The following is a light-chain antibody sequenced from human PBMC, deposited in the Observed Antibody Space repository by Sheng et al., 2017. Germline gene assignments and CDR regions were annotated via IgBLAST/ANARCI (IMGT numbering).Light chain of an antibody. J-gene: IGKJ2*01. CDR1: QSISNN. Sequence: EILMTQSPATLSVSPGERATLSCRASQSISNNLAWYQQMPGQAPRLLIYGASTRATGIPARFSGSGSGTEFTLTISSLQSEDFAVYYCQQYNTWPPYTFGQGTKLELK. V-gene: IGKV3-15*01. CDR2: GAS. CDR3: QQYNTWPPYT.